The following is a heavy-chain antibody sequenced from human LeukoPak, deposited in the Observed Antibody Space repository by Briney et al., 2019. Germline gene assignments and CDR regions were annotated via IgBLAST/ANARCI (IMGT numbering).Heavy chain of an antibody. V-gene: IGHV3-48*01. Sequence: PGGSLRLSCAASGFTFNTYTMNWVRRAPGKGLEWVSYISCSSGIIDYADSVRGRFTISRDNAKNSLYLQMNSLRAEDTAVYYCARGSTYSESSGQVSFDYWGQGTLVTVSS. CDR1: GFTFNTYT. CDR2: ISCSSGII. CDR3: ARGSTYSESSGQVSFDY. D-gene: IGHD3-22*01. J-gene: IGHJ4*02.